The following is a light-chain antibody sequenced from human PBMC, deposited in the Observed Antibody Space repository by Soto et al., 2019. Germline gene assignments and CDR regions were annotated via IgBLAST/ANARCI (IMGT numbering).Light chain of an antibody. CDR3: QQRNSSPIT. J-gene: IGKJ5*01. CDR1: QSISSY. V-gene: IGKV3-11*01. CDR2: AAS. Sequence: DILLTQSPSTLSSSLGDRATLSCRASQSISSYLDWYQQRPGKAPKLLIFAASRMAAGVPARFSGSGSGTDFTLTISSLQPEDFAAYYCQQRNSSPITFGQGTRLEIK.